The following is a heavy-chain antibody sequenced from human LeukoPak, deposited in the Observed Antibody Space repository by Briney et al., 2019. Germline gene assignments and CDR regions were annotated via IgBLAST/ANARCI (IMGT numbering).Heavy chain of an antibody. V-gene: IGHV4-31*03. J-gene: IGHJ4*02. CDR2: IYYSGST. CDR3: ARDTNRIAAAGRYFDY. D-gene: IGHD6-13*01. CDR1: GGSISSGGYY. Sequence: SETLSLTCTVSGGSISSGGYYWSWIRQHPGKGLEWIGYIYYSGSTYYNPSLKSRVTISVDTSKNQFSPKLSSVTAADTAVYYCARDTNRIAAAGRYFDYWGQGTLVTVSS.